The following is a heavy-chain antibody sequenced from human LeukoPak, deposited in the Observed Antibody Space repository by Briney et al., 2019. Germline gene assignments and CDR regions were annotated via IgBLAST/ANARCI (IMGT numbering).Heavy chain of an antibody. V-gene: IGHV4-39*07. CDR1: GGSISSSSYY. CDR3: ARGVGYCSSTSCWANWFDP. Sequence: SETLSLTCTVSGGSISSSSYYWGWIRQPPGKGLEWIGSIYHSGSTYYNPSLKSRVTISVDTSKNQFSLKLSSVTAADTAVYYCARGVGYCSSTSCWANWFDPWGQGTLVTVSS. D-gene: IGHD2-2*01. J-gene: IGHJ5*02. CDR2: IYHSGST.